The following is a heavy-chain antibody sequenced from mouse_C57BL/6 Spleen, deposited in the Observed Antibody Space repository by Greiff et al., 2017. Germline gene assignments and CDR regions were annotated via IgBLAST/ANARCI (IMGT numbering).Heavy chain of an antibody. J-gene: IGHJ3*01. CDR3: ASSGDGGFAY. CDR1: GYTFTSYW. CDR2: IHPNSGRT. D-gene: IGHD1-1*02. V-gene: IGHV1-64*01. Sequence: QVQLQQPGAELVKPGASVKLSCKASGYTFTSYWMHWVKQRPGQGLEWIGMIHPNSGRTNYNEKFKSKATLTVDKSSSTAYMQLRSLTSEGSAVYYWASSGDGGFAYWCQGTLVTVSA.